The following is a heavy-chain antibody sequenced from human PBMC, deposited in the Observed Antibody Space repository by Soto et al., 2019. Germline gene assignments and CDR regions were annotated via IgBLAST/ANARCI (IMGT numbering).Heavy chain of an antibody. J-gene: IGHJ3*02. D-gene: IGHD3-22*01. V-gene: IGHV5-51*01. CDR1: GYSFTSYW. CDR3: ASRGYYYDSSGYYAFDI. CDR2: IYPGDSDT. Sequence: CKRSGYSFTSYWIGWVRQMPGKGLEWMGIIYPGDSDTRYSPSFQGQVTISADKSISTAYLQWSSLKASDTAMYYCASRGYYYDSSGYYAFDIWGQGTMVTVSS.